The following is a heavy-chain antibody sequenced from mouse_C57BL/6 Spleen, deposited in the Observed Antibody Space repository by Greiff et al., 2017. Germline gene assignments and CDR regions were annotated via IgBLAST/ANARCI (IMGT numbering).Heavy chain of an antibody. V-gene: IGHV3-6*01. D-gene: IGHD1-1*01. CDR2: ISYDGSN. Sequence: EVKLVASGPGLVKPSQSLSLTCSVTGYSITSGYYWNWIRQFPGNKLEWMGYISYDGSNNYNPSLKNRISITRDTSKNQFFLKWNSVTTEDTATYYCAHYYGKSYWGQGTTLTVSS. CDR1: GYSITSGYY. CDR3: AHYYGKSY. J-gene: IGHJ2*01.